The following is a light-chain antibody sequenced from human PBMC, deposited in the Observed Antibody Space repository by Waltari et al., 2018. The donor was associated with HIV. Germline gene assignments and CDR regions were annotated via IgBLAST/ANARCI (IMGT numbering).Light chain of an antibody. CDR2: GAS. V-gene: IGKV1-8*01. CDR3: QQYYSYPWT. CDR1: QGVNSY. J-gene: IGKJ1*01. Sequence: AIRMTQSPSSFSASTGDRVSITCRASQGVNSYLAWYQQKPGKAPKLLIYGASTLQSAVPSRFSGSGSGTNFTLTISCLQSEDFATYFCQQYYSYPWTFGQGTKVEIK.